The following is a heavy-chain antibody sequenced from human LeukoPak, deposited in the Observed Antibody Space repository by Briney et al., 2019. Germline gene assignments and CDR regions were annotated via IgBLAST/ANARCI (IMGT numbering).Heavy chain of an antibody. D-gene: IGHD2-15*01. Sequence: GGSLRLSCAASGFTFSSYAMHWVRQAPGKGLEYVSAISSNGGSTYYANSVKGRFTISRDNSKNTLYLQMGSLRAEDMAVYYCARGGIIDCSGGSCYWRDYYYYYMDVWGKGTTVTVSS. J-gene: IGHJ6*03. V-gene: IGHV3-64*01. CDR2: ISSNGGST. CDR1: GFTFSSYA. CDR3: ARGGIIDCSGGSCYWRDYYYYYMDV.